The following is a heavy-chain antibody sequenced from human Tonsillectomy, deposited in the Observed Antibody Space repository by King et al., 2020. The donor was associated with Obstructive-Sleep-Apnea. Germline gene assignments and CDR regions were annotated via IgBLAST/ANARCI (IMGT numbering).Heavy chain of an antibody. D-gene: IGHD2-8*02. CDR1: GGSIRSGGYY. V-gene: IGHV4-31*03. Sequence: VPLQESGPGLVKPSQTLSLTCSVSGGSIRSGGYYWTWIRQHPGKGLEWIGYIYYSGSTYYNPSLKSRVTMSVDTSKNQFSLKLSSVTAADTAVYYCARDKGGSTGDAFDIWGQGTMVTVSS. CDR3: ARDKGGSTGDAFDI. CDR2: IYYSGST. J-gene: IGHJ3*02.